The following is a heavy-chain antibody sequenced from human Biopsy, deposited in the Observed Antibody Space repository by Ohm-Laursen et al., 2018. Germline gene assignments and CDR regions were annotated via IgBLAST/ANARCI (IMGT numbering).Heavy chain of an antibody. CDR2: INHRGST. V-gene: IGHV4-34*01. Sequence: SETLSLTCAVYGGSFSGYYWSWIRQPPGKGLEWIGEINHRGSTNYNPSLKGRVTMSVDTSKNKFSLRVSSVTAADTAVYYCARDRDRRGWFDPWGQGTLVTVSS. CDR1: GGSFSGYY. CDR3: ARDRDRRGWFDP. J-gene: IGHJ5*02. D-gene: IGHD1-14*01.